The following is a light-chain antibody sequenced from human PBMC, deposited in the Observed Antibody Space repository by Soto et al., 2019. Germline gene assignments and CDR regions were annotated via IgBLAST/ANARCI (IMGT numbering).Light chain of an antibody. CDR1: QSVSSNF. J-gene: IGKJ3*01. CDR2: GAS. CDR3: QQYGGSPFT. V-gene: IGKV3-20*01. Sequence: NVLTQSPGTLSLSPGEGATLSCRASQSVSSNFLAWYRQKPGQAPRLLIYGASTRATGVPDRFSGTGSGTDFALTISRLETDDSAVYYCQQYGGSPFTFGPGTKVDIK.